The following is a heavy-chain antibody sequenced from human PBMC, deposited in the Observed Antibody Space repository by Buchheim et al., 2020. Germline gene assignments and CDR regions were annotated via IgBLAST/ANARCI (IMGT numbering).Heavy chain of an antibody. D-gene: IGHD5-18*01. CDR1: GFTFSSYS. J-gene: IGHJ6*03. CDR3: ARDSTGGYSYGRYYYYYMDV. Sequence: EVQLVESGGGLVKPGGSLRLSCAASGFTFSSYSMNWVRQAPGKGLEWVSSISSSSSYIYYADSVKGRFTISRDNAKNSLYLQMNSLRAEDTAVYYCARDSTGGYSYGRYYYYYMDVWGKGTT. CDR2: ISSSSSYI. V-gene: IGHV3-21*01.